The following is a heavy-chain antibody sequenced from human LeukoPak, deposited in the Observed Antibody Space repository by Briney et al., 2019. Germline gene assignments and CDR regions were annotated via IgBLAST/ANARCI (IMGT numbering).Heavy chain of an antibody. CDR1: GFTFSIHA. V-gene: IGHV3-64*01. J-gene: IGHJ3*02. Sequence: AGGSLRLSCAAYGFTFSIHAMHWVRQAPGKGLEYVSAISSTGGYTYYINSVKGRFIVSRDNSKNTLYLQMGNLRVEDMAVYYCTRGNSGANQEAFDIWGQGAMVTVSS. CDR3: TRGNSGANQEAFDI. CDR2: ISSTGGYT. D-gene: IGHD6-19*01.